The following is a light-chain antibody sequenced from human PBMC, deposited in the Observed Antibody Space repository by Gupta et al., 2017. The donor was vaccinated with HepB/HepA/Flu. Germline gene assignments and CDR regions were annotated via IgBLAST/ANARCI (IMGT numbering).Light chain of an antibody. V-gene: IGKV2-28*01. CDR1: QSLVHSNGYTF. CDR3: MQALESPRT. CDR2: LGS. Sequence: DLVMTQSPLSLPVTPGEPASISCRASQSLVHSNGYTFLDWYLQKPGQSAQLLIYLGSNRASGVTDRFIGSGAGADFTLKISRVEADDVFVYYCMQALESPRTFGQGTKLEIK. J-gene: IGKJ2*02.